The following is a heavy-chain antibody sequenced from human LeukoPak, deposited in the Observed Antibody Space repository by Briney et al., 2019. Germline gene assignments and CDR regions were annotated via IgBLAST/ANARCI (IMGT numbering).Heavy chain of an antibody. CDR1: GYSISSGYY. CDR3: ARGVEYYDSPPTEYFDY. J-gene: IGHJ4*02. V-gene: IGHV4-38-2*02. Sequence: SETLSLTCTVSGYSISSGYYWGWIRQPPGQGLEWIGSIYHSGSTYYNPSLKSRVTISVDTPKNQFSLKLSSVTAADTAVYYCARGVEYYDSPPTEYFDYWGQGTLVTVSS. CDR2: IYHSGST. D-gene: IGHD3-22*01.